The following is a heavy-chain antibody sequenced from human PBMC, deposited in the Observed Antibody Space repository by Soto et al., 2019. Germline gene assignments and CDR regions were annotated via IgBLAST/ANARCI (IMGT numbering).Heavy chain of an antibody. D-gene: IGHD5-12*01. CDR2: INHSGST. Sequence: PSETLSLTXAVYGGSFSGYYWSWIRQPPGKGLEWIGEINHSGSTNYNPSLKSRVTISVDTSKNQFSLKLSSVTAADTAVYYCAKGSAKRDGYNYPYAFDYWGQGTLVTVSS. J-gene: IGHJ4*02. CDR3: AKGSAKRDGYNYPYAFDY. V-gene: IGHV4-34*01. CDR1: GGSFSGYY.